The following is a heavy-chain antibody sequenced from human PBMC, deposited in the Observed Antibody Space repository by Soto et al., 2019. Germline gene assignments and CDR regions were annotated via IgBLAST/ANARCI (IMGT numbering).Heavy chain of an antibody. J-gene: IGHJ4*02. CDR3: AKGRSGSYSAAKYYFDY. CDR1: GFTFSSYA. Sequence: GGSLRLSCAASGFTFSSYAMSWVRQAPGKGLEWVSAISGSGGSTYYADSVKGRFTISRDNSKNTLYLQMNSLRAEDTAVYYCAKGRSGSYSAAKYYFDYWGQGTLVTVSS. V-gene: IGHV3-23*01. CDR2: ISGSGGST. D-gene: IGHD1-26*01.